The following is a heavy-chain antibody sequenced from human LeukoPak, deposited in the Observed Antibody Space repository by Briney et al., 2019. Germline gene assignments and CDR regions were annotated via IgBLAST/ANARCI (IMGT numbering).Heavy chain of an antibody. CDR2: ISYDGITE. J-gene: IGHJ5*02. D-gene: IGHD5-18*01. CDR3: AKDAFRGYSYGYRVSMVWFDQ. Sequence: GRSLRLSCAASGFAFSSYAMHWVRQAPGKGLEWVAIISYDGITEDYSDSVKGRFSISRDNFKNTLFLQMNGLRAEDTAVYFCAKDAFRGYSYGYRVSMVWFDQWGQGILVTVSS. V-gene: IGHV3-30*04. CDR1: GFAFSSYA.